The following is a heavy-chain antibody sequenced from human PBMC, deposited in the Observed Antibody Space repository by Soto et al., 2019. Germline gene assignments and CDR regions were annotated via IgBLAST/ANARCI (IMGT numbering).Heavy chain of an antibody. CDR1: GGSFSGYF. J-gene: IGHJ4*02. D-gene: IGHD6-13*01. V-gene: IGHV4-34*01. CDR3: AIAAAGTGYFDY. CDR2: INHSGST. Sequence: PSETLSLTCAVYGGSFSGYFWSWIRQPPGKGLEWIGEINHSGSTNYNPSLKSRVTISVDTSKNQFSLKLNSVTAADTAVYYCAIAAAGTGYFDYWGQGTLVTVSS.